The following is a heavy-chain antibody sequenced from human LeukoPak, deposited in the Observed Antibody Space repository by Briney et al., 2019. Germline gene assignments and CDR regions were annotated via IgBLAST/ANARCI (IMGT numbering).Heavy chain of an antibody. CDR1: GGSISSGGYY. J-gene: IGHJ4*02. CDR3: ARGGLDWLSATLFDY. V-gene: IGHV4-30-4*08. CDR2: IYYSGST. Sequence: SQTLSLTCTVSGGSISSGGYYWSWIRQHPGKGLEWIGYIYYSGSTYYNPSLKSRVTISVDTSKNQFSLKLSSVTAADTAVYYCARGGLDWLSATLFDYWGQGTLVTVSS. D-gene: IGHD3-9*01.